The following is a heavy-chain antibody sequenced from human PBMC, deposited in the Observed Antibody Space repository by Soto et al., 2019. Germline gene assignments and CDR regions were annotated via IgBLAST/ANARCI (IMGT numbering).Heavy chain of an antibody. J-gene: IGHJ5*02. D-gene: IGHD4-4*01. Sequence: SETLSLTCTVSGGSISSYYWSWIRQPPGKGLEWIGYICYSGSTNYNPSLKSRVTISVDTSKSQFSLKLSSVTAADTAVYYCARDHKVTRGYNWFDPWGQGTLVTVSS. CDR3: ARDHKVTRGYNWFDP. CDR1: GGSISSYY. CDR2: ICYSGST. V-gene: IGHV4-59*01.